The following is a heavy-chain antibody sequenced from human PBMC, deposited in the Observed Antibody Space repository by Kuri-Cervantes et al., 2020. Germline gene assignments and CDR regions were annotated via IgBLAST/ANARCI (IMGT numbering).Heavy chain of an antibody. D-gene: IGHD5-12*01. CDR2: IYYSGST. Sequence: SETLSLTCTVDAGSISSGYDYWSWIRQPAGKGLEWIGYIYYSGSTNYNPSLKSRVTISVDTSKNPFYLKLSSVTAADTAVYYCARGVGYDLLGTFDYWGQGTLVTVSS. CDR3: ARGVGYDLLGTFDY. J-gene: IGHJ4*02. CDR1: AGSISSGYDY. V-gene: IGHV4-30-4*01.